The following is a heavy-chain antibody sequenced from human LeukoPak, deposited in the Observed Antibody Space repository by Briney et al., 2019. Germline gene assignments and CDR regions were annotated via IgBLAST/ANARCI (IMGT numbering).Heavy chain of an antibody. Sequence: PGGSLRLSCAASGFTFSSYWMHWVRQAPGKGLVWVSGTNTDGSSTMYADSVKGRFTIARDNAKNTLYLQMNSLRAEDTAVYYCAKARLRNDAFDIWGQGTRVTVSS. CDR1: GFTFSSYW. CDR3: AKARLRNDAFDI. J-gene: IGHJ3*02. CDR2: TNTDGSST. D-gene: IGHD4-17*01. V-gene: IGHV3-74*03.